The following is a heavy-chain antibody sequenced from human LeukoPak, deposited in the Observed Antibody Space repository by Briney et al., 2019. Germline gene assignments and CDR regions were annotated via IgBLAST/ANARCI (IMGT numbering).Heavy chain of an antibody. Sequence: GESLKISCRGSGYTFSGYWIAWVRQMPGKGLEWMGIIFPDDSDTTYSPSFQGQVTMSADKSISTAYLQLSSLKASDTAMYYCARQNRYCSSTNCYGDLGYWGQGSLVTVSS. CDR1: GYTFSGYW. CDR2: IFPDDSDT. CDR3: ARQNRYCSSTNCYGDLGY. D-gene: IGHD2-2*01. V-gene: IGHV5-51*01. J-gene: IGHJ4*02.